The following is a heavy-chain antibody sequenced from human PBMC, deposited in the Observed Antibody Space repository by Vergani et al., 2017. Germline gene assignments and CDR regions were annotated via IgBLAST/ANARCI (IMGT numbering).Heavy chain of an antibody. D-gene: IGHD3-9*01. J-gene: IGHJ4*02. V-gene: IGHV4-38-2*01. CDR2: IYRTGRP. Sequence: QVQLQESGPGLVKPSETLALTCAVSGFSIDNGYYWDWIRQPPGKGREWIGSIYRTGRPHLNPSLKSRVTISVDTSNNHFSLSLTSLTAADTAVYYCARRSGIVXEIFSGTQYFFDFWGQGTLVTVSS. CDR3: ARRSGIVXEIFSGTQYFFDF. CDR1: GFSIDNGYY.